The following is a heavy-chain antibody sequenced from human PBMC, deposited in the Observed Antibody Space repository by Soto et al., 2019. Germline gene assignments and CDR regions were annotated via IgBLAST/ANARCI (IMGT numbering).Heavy chain of an antibody. V-gene: IGHV1-69*13. CDR3: ASDQGYDSSGYHYYYGMDV. CDR2: IIPIFGTA. Sequence: SVKVSCKASGGTFSRYAISWVRQAPGQGLEWMGGIIPIFGTANYAQKFQGRVTITADESTSTAYMELSSLRSEDTAVYYCASDQGYDSSGYHYYYGMDVSGQGTTGTVYS. CDR1: GGTFSRYA. D-gene: IGHD3-22*01. J-gene: IGHJ6*02.